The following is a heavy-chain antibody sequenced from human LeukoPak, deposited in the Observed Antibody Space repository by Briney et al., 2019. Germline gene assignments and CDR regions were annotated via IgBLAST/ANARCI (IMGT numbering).Heavy chain of an antibody. CDR2: IYSGGST. V-gene: IGHV3-53*01. D-gene: IGHD3-10*01. Sequence: GGSLRLSCAASRFTVSSNYMSLVRQAPGKGLEWVSVIYSGGSTYYADSVKGRFTISRDNSKNTLYLQMNSLRAEDTAVYYCARESDYYGSGAAFDIWGQGTMVTVSS. CDR3: ARESDYYGSGAAFDI. J-gene: IGHJ3*02. CDR1: RFTVSSNY.